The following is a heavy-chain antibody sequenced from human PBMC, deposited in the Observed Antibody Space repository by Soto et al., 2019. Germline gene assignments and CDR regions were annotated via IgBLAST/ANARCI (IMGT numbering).Heavy chain of an antibody. Sequence: QVQLEQSGAEVKKPGASVKVSCKASGYTFTSDGISWVRQAPGQGLEWMGRISAYNGNTNYAQKLQGRVTMTTDTPTSTAYMELRSLRPDDTAVSYGARVVGALGHCFDPWSQGNLVTVSA. J-gene: IGHJ5*02. V-gene: IGHV1-18*01. CDR3: ARVVGALGHCFDP. CDR2: ISAYNGNT. D-gene: IGHD1-26*01. CDR1: GYTFTSDG.